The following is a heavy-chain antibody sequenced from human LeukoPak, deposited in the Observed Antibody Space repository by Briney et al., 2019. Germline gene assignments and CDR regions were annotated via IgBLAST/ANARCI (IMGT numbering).Heavy chain of an antibody. Sequence: SETLSLTCTVSGGSISSYYWSWIRQPPGKGLEWIGYIYYSGSTNYNPSLKSRVAISVDTSKNQFSLKLSSVTAADTAVYYCARTMVRGVSPYGMDVWGQGTTVTVSS. CDR2: IYYSGST. J-gene: IGHJ6*02. CDR1: GGSISSYY. V-gene: IGHV4-59*08. CDR3: ARTMVRGVSPYGMDV. D-gene: IGHD3-10*01.